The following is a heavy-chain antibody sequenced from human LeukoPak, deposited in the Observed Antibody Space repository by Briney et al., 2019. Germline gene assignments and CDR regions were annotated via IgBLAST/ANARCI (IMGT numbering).Heavy chain of an antibody. CDR3: ARGVEPLAANTLAY. V-gene: IGHV3-53*01. CDR2: LYSDGNT. D-gene: IGHD1-14*01. J-gene: IGHJ4*02. Sequence: GGPLRLSCAASGFTFITNDMTWVRQAPGKGLEWVSVLYSDGNTKYSDSVQGRFTISRDNSKNTLYLEMNSLSPDDTAVYYCARGVEPLAANTLAYWGQGNLVTVSS. CDR1: GFTFITND.